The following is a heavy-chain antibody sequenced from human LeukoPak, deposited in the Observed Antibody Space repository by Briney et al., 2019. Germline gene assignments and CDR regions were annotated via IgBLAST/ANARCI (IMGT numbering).Heavy chain of an antibody. CDR1: GFTLDDYA. V-gene: IGHV3-9*01. Sequence: GRSLRLSCAASGFTLDDYAMHWVRQAPGKGLEWVSGISWNSGSIGYADSVKGRFTISRDNAKNSLYLQMNSLRAEDTALYYCAKAAVHCTNGVCSAAPADYWGQGTLVTVSS. CDR2: ISWNSGSI. CDR3: AKAAVHCTNGVCSAAPADY. D-gene: IGHD2-8*01. J-gene: IGHJ4*02.